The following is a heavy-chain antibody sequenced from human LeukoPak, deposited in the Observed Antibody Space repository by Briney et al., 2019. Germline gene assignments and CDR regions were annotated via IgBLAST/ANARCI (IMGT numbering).Heavy chain of an antibody. Sequence: SETLSLTCAVYGGSFSGYYWSWIRQPPGKGLEWIGEINHSGSTYYNPSLKSRVTISVDRSKNQFSLKLSSVTAADTAVYYCARVSGFAAMDPNLYYYYYMDVWGKGTTVTVSS. D-gene: IGHD5-18*01. CDR2: INHSGST. CDR3: ARVSGFAAMDPNLYYYYYMDV. CDR1: GGSFSGYY. V-gene: IGHV4-34*01. J-gene: IGHJ6*03.